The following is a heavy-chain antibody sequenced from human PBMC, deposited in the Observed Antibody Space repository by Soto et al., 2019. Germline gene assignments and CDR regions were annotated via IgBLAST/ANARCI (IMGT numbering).Heavy chain of an antibody. CDR3: ARDGVDGSGPGISYYYYYYMDV. J-gene: IGHJ6*03. Sequence: GGSLRLSCAASGFTFSSYSMNWVRQAPGKGLEWVSSISSSSSYIYYADSVKGRFTISRDNAKNSLYLQMNSLRAEDTAVYYCARDGVDGSGPGISYYYYYYMDVWGKGTTVTVSS. CDR2: ISSSSSYI. D-gene: IGHD3-10*01. V-gene: IGHV3-21*01. CDR1: GFTFSSYS.